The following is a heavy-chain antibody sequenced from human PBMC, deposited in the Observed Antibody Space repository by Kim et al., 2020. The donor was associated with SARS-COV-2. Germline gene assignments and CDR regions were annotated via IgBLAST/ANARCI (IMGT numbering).Heavy chain of an antibody. CDR1: GYTFTSYD. CDR2: MNPNSGNT. Sequence: ASVKVSCKSSGYTFTSYDINWVRQATGQGLEWMGWMNPNSGNTGYAQKFQGRVTMTRNTSISTAYKELSSLRSEDTAVYYCARSPITMIVVVIKYYYGMDVWGQGTTVTVSS. D-gene: IGHD3-22*01. CDR3: ARSPITMIVVVIKYYYGMDV. J-gene: IGHJ6*02. V-gene: IGHV1-8*01.